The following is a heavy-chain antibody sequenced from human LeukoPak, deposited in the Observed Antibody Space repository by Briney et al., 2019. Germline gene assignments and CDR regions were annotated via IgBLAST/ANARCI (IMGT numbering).Heavy chain of an antibody. CDR1: GFTFSSYW. Sequence: GGSLRLSCAASGFTFSSYWMNWVRQAPGKGLEWVSSISSSSSYIYCADSVKGRFTISRDNAKNSLYLQMNSLRAEDTAVYYCARDPGYCSGGSCYFEHIWGQGTMVTVSS. D-gene: IGHD2-15*01. CDR3: ARDPGYCSGGSCYFEHI. J-gene: IGHJ3*02. V-gene: IGHV3-21*01. CDR2: ISSSSSYI.